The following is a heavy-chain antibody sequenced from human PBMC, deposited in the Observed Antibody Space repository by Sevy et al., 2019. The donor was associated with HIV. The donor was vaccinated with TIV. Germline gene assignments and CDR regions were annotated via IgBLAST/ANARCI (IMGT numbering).Heavy chain of an antibody. J-gene: IGHJ4*02. D-gene: IGHD3-10*01. CDR2: ISSSSSYI. CDR1: GFTFSSYS. CDR3: ARGPPRTMVRGVIITVDY. V-gene: IGHV3-21*01. Sequence: GGSLRLSCAASGFTFSSYSMNWVRQAPGKGLEWVSSISSSSSYIYYADSVKGRFTISRDNAKNSLYLQMNSLRAEDTAVYYCARGPPRTMVRGVIITVDYSGQRTVVTVSS.